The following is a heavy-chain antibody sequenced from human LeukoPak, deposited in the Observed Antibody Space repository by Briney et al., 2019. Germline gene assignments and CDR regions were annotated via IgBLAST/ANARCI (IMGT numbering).Heavy chain of an antibody. CDR2: ITDYSGNT. V-gene: IGHV1-18*01. CDR1: GYTFTSYG. CDR3: ARPGLYNWFDP. Sequence: ASVKVSCKASGYTFTSYGISWVRQAPGQGLEWMGWITDYSGNTNYAQKFQGRVTMTIDTSTSTAYMELRSLRSDDTAVYYCARPGLYNWFDPWGQGTLVTVSS. J-gene: IGHJ5*02.